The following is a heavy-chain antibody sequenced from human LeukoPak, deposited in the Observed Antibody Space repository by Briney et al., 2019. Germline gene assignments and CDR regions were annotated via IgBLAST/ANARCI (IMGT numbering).Heavy chain of an antibody. V-gene: IGHV3-74*01. CDR3: ARQKLGASDY. CDR2: INSDGSII. J-gene: IGHJ4*02. Sequence: GGSLRLSCAASGFTFSSYSMNWVRQAPGKGLVWVSRINSDGSIINYADSVKGRLTISRDNAKNTLYLQMSSLRAEDTAVYYCARQKLGASDYWGQGTLVTVSS. CDR1: GFTFSSYS. D-gene: IGHD1-26*01.